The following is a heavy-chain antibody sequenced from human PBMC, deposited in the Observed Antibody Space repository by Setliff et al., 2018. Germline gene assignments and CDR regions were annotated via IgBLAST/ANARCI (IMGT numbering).Heavy chain of an antibody. Sequence: GASVKVSCKASGYNFISYGISWVRQAPGQGLEWMGGIIPIFGTTNYAQRFQGRVTMTKDTSTTTVYLELSSLRSEDTALYYCARAPLESGYYYGQGHYFDNWGQGTLVTVSS. CDR1: GYNFISYG. CDR3: ARAPLESGYYYGQGHYFDN. D-gene: IGHD5-18*01. J-gene: IGHJ4*02. V-gene: IGHV1-69*05. CDR2: IIPIFGTT.